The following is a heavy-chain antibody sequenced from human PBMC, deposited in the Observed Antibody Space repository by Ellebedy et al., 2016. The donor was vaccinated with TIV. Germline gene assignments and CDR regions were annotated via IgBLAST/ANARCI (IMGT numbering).Heavy chain of an antibody. V-gene: IGHV3-7*01. CDR1: GFTFGSYW. J-gene: IGHJ5*02. Sequence: PGGSLRLSCEASGFTFGSYWMSWVRQAPGKGLEWVANIYQDGSEQYYVDSVKGRFTISRDNANKLLFLQMNSLRVEDTAVYYCARRGSYGDYAVQVNSWFDRWGQGTLVTVSS. CDR3: ARRGSYGDYAVQVNSWFDR. D-gene: IGHD4-17*01. CDR2: IYQDGSEQ.